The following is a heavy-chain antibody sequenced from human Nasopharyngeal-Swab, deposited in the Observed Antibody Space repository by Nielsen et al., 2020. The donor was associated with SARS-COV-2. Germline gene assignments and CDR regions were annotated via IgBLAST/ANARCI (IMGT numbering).Heavy chain of an antibody. J-gene: IGHJ4*02. CDR3: ARERTAPGTLYYFDY. Sequence: WIRQPPGKGLEWMGFIHQSGSTTYSPSLKSRLTMSVDTSKNQFSLKLTSVTAADTALYYCARERTAPGTLYYFDYWGQGTPVTVSP. V-gene: IGHV4-30-2*05. D-gene: IGHD1/OR15-1a*01. CDR2: IHQSGST.